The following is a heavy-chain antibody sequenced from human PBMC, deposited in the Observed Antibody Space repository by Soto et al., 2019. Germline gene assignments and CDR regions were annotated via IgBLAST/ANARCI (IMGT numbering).Heavy chain of an antibody. CDR2: IKSKSDGGTT. J-gene: IGHJ6*02. Sequence: GGSLRLSCAVSGFTFSNAWMNWVRQAPGKGLEWVGRIKSKSDGGTTDYAAPVKGRFTISRDDSKNTLSLQMNSLKTEDTAVYYCTTRVDSSSSPYYYYGMDVWGQGTTVTVSS. V-gene: IGHV3-15*07. CDR3: TTRVDSSSSPYYYYGMDV. D-gene: IGHD6-6*01. CDR1: GFTFSNAW.